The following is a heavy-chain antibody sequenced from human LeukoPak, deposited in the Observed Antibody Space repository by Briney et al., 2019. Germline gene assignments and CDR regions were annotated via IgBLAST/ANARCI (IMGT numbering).Heavy chain of an antibody. V-gene: IGHV4-31*03. CDR1: GGPLSCGGYY. CDR3: AGATGGYYVTFDP. Sequence: SQTLPLTCTVSGGPLSCGGYYWSWIPQPPGKGLERLGYIYHSGSTYYTPSLKGRVTISVDTSKNQFSLKLSSVTAADTAVYYCAGATGGYYVTFDPWGQGTLVTVSS. CDR2: IYHSGST. J-gene: IGHJ5*02. D-gene: IGHD1-26*01.